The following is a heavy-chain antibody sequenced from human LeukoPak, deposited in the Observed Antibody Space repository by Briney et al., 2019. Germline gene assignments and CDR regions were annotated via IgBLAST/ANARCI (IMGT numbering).Heavy chain of an antibody. Sequence: GGSLKLSCAASGLXFSDSAFHWVRQASGKGLEWVGHIRSKPNGYATGYAASVKGRFTVSRDDSKNTAYLQMNSLNSEDTALYFCTRGAFDVWGQGIMVTVSS. CDR2: IRSKPNGYAT. D-gene: IGHD1-26*01. CDR1: GLXFSDSA. CDR3: TRGAFDV. V-gene: IGHV3-73*01. J-gene: IGHJ3*01.